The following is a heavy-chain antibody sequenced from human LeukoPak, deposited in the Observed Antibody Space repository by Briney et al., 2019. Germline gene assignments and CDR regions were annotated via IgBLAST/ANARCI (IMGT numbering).Heavy chain of an antibody. D-gene: IGHD6-13*01. CDR2: ISGSGGST. CDR3: AKDFRSEAAAPYNYSDY. Sequence: GGSLRLSCAASGFTFSSYGMSWVRQAPGKGLEWVSAISGSGGSTYYADSVKGRFTISRDNSKNTLYLQMNSLRAEDTAVYYCAKDFRSEAAAPYNYSDYWGQGTLVTVSS. J-gene: IGHJ4*02. CDR1: GFTFSSYG. V-gene: IGHV3-23*01.